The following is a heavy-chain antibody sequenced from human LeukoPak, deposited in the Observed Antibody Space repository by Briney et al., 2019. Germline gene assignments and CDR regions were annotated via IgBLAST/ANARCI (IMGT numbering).Heavy chain of an antibody. CDR1: GFNASIYY. D-gene: IGHD2-15*01. V-gene: IGHV3-66*01. J-gene: IGHJ4*02. CDR2: IYRDGSA. CDR3: ARGPGWNYFDY. Sequence: GGSLRLSCAVSGFNASIYYMTWVRQAPGKGLEWVSFIYRDGSANYADSVKGRFTISRDDSKNTVYLQMNSLEAEDTALYYCARGPGWNYFDYWGQGTLVTVSS.